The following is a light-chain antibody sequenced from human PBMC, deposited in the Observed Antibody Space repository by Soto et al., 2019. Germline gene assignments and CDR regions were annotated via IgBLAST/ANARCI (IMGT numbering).Light chain of an antibody. CDR2: EVS. J-gene: IGLJ2*01. Sequence: QSVLTQPPSASGSPGQSVTISCTGTSSDVGGYNYVSWYQQHPGKAPKLMIYEVSKRPSGVPDRFSGSKSGNTASLTVSGLQAEDEADYYCCAYAGSYTVLFGGGTKLTVL. CDR1: SSDVGGYNY. V-gene: IGLV2-8*01. CDR3: CAYAGSYTVL.